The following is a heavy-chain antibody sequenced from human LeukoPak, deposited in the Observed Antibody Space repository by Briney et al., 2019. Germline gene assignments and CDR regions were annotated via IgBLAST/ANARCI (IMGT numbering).Heavy chain of an antibody. J-gene: IGHJ5*02. CDR2: FDPEDGET. V-gene: IGHV1-24*01. Sequence: ASVKVSCKVSGYTLIELSMHWVRQAPGKGLEWMGGFDPEDGETIYAQKFQGRVTMTEDTSTDTAYMELSSLRSEDTAVYYCATIGRPPLYSSSWYGWFDPWGQGTLVTVSS. CDR3: ATIGRPPLYSSSWYGWFDP. CDR1: GYTLIELS. D-gene: IGHD6-13*01.